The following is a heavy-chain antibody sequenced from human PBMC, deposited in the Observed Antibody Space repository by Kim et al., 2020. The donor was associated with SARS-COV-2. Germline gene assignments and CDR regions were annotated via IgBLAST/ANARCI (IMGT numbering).Heavy chain of an antibody. V-gene: IGHV4-4*02. CDR2: IYHGGMN. Sequence: SETLSLTCVVSSGSINSSYWTSWVRPSPEKRLGWIWDIYHGGMNNYTPSIKRRTTLSVDTPKNQFSLMVTSVTAADTAVYYCARDTGGTNYGIDVWGQGTTVTVSS. CDR1: SGSINSSYW. J-gene: IGHJ6*02. CDR3: ARDTGGTNYGIDV. D-gene: IGHD3-16*01.